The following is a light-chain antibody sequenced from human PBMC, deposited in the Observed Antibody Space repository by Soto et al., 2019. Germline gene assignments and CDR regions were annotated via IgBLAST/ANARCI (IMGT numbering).Light chain of an antibody. CDR3: QQYDDWLRLT. CDR1: QSVNIY. Sequence: EIVMTQSPATQSVSPGERATLSCRASQSVNIYLAWYQQKPGQAPRLLIFGATYRATGIPARFSGSGSGTEFNLTISSLQSEDFGVYFCQQYDDWLRLTFGGGTKVEIK. V-gene: IGKV3D-15*01. J-gene: IGKJ4*01. CDR2: GAT.